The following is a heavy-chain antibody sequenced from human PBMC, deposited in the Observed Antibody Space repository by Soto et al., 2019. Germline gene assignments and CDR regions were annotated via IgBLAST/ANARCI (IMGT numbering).Heavy chain of an antibody. CDR2: MNPNSGNT. CDR1: GCTFTSYD. J-gene: IGHJ6*02. Sequence: ASVKVSCKASGCTFTSYDINWVRQATGQGLEWMGWMNPNSGNTGYAQKFQGRVTMTRNTSISTAYMELSSLRSEDTAVYYCARCKDTAMVYYHYYGMDVWGQGTTVTVSS. V-gene: IGHV1-8*01. D-gene: IGHD5-18*01. CDR3: ARCKDTAMVYYHYYGMDV.